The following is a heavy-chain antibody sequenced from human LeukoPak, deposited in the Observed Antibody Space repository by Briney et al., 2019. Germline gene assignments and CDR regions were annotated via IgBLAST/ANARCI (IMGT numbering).Heavy chain of an antibody. Sequence: GGSLRLSCAVSGFTVSNNYMSWVRQAPGKGLDWVSLIDSGGNTYYPDSVKGRFTISRDNSKNTLYLQMNSLRAEDTAVYYCAREASSSFDYWGQGTLVTVSS. CDR3: AREASSSFDY. CDR1: GFTVSNNY. J-gene: IGHJ4*02. V-gene: IGHV3-53*01. D-gene: IGHD2-2*01. CDR2: IDSGGNT.